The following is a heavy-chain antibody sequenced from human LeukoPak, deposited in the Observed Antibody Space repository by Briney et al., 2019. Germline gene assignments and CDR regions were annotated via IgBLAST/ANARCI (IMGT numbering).Heavy chain of an antibody. CDR3: ARLVVVAARENTEYYYYYYMDV. CDR1: GGSFSGYY. Sequence: PSETLSLTCAVYGGSFSGYYWSWIRQPPGKGLEWIGEINHSGSTNYNPSLKSRVTISVDTSKNQFSLKLSSVTAADTAVYYCARLVVVAARENTEYYYYYYMDVWGKGTTVTISS. J-gene: IGHJ6*03. V-gene: IGHV4-34*01. D-gene: IGHD2-15*01. CDR2: INHSGST.